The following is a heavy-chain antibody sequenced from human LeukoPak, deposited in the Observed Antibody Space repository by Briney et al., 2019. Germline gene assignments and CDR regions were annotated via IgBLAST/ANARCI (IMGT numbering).Heavy chain of an antibody. Sequence: ASVKVSCKASGGTFSSYAISWVRQAPGQGLEWMGGIIPIFGTANYAQKFQGRVTITADESTSTAYMELSSLRSEDTAVYYCAREAYCSSTSCNFDYWGQGTLVTVSS. J-gene: IGHJ4*02. CDR2: IIPIFGTA. CDR1: GGTFSSYA. D-gene: IGHD2-2*01. V-gene: IGHV1-69*13. CDR3: AREAYCSSTSCNFDY.